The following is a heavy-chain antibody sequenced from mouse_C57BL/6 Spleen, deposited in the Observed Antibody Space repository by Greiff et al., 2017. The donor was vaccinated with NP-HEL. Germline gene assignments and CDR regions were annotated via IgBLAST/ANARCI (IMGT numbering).Heavy chain of an antibody. Sequence: EVQLQQSGPELVKPGASVKISCKASGYTFTDYYMNWVKQSHGKSLEWIGDINPNNGGTSYNQKFKGKATLTVDKSSSTAYMELRSLTSEDSAVYYCARRPGTNAMDYWGQGTSVTVSS. D-gene: IGHD4-1*01. V-gene: IGHV1-26*01. J-gene: IGHJ4*01. CDR1: GYTFTDYY. CDR3: ARRPGTNAMDY. CDR2: INPNNGGT.